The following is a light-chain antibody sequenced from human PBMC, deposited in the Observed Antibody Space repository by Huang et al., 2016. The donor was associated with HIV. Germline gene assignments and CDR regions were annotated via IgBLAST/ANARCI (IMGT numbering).Light chain of an antibody. CDR3: QQYGTSPQT. CDR2: GAS. V-gene: IGKV3-20*01. J-gene: IGKJ1*01. CDR1: QSVGSSD. Sequence: EIVLTRSPGTLFLSPGERATLSCRASQSVGSSDLAWYQQKPGQAPRLVIHGASSRATGIPDRYSGSGSGTDFTRTISRLEPEDCAVYYCQQYGTSPQTFGQGTKVEIK.